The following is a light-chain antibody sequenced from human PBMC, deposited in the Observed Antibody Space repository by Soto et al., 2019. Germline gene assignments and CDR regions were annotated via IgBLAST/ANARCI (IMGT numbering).Light chain of an antibody. CDR3: QQYGTSEII. Sequence: TQSPATLSVSPGERATLSCRASQSVTSNYLAWYQQKPGQAPRLLIYDTSSRASGIPDRFSGSGSGTDFTLTISRLETEDFAVFYCQQYGTSEIIFGQGTRLEIK. V-gene: IGKV3-20*01. J-gene: IGKJ5*01. CDR1: QSVTSNY. CDR2: DTS.